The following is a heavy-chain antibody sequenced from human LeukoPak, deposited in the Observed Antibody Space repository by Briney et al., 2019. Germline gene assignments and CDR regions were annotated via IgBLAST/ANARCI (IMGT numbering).Heavy chain of an antibody. V-gene: IGHV1-24*01. D-gene: IGHD1-26*01. CDR2: FDPEDGET. J-gene: IGHJ5*02. CDR1: GYTLTKLS. Sequence: ASVKVSCKVSGYTLTKLSMHWVRQAPGKGLEWMGGFDPEDGETIYAQKFQGRVTMTEDTSTNTAYMELSSLRSEDTAVYYCATDLSVGATPWGQGTLVTVSS. CDR3: ATDLSVGATP.